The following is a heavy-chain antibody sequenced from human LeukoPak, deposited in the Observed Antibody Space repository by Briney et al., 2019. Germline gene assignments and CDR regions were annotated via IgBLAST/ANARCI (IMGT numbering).Heavy chain of an antibody. V-gene: IGHV3-48*03. CDR3: ARRYCSSSSCTLDY. D-gene: IGHD2-2*01. Sequence: GGSLRLSRAASGFTFSTYEMNWVRQAPGKGLEWVSYISSRDSTIYYADSVKGRFTISRDNAKNSLYLQMNSLRAEDTAVYYCARRYCSSSSCTLDYWDQGTLVTVSS. CDR1: GFTFSTYE. J-gene: IGHJ4*02. CDR2: ISSRDSTI.